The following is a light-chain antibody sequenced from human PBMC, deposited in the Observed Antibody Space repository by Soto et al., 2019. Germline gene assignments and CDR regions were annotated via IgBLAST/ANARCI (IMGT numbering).Light chain of an antibody. V-gene: IGKV1-5*03. J-gene: IGKJ3*01. CDR1: QSIGSW. CDR3: QQYNSYSIT. CDR2: KAS. Sequence: DIQMTQSPSTLSASVGDRVTITCRASQSIGSWLAWYQQKPGKAPKLLIYKASSLESGVPSRFSGSGSGTEFTLTISSLQPDDFATYYCQQYNSYSITFGPGTKVDIK.